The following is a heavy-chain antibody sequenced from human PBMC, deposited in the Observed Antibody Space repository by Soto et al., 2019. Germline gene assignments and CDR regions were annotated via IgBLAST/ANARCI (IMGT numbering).Heavy chain of an antibody. CDR2: IVVGSGNT. V-gene: IGHV1-58*01. CDR3: AADKGGYDFWSGPTIGLDV. J-gene: IGHJ6*02. CDR1: AFTYPHSA. Sequence: SVKVSCKAAAFTYPHSAVQWVREARGQRPEWIGWIVVGSGNTNYAQKFQERVTITRDMSTTTVYMELSSLRSEDTAVYYCAADKGGYDFWSGPTIGLDVWGQGTTVTAP. D-gene: IGHD3-3*01.